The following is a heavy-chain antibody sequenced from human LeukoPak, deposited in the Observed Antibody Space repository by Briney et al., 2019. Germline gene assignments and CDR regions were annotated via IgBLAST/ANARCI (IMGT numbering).Heavy chain of an antibody. Sequence: PSETLSLTCTVSGGSISSSSYYWGWLRQPPGKGLEWIGSIYYGGSTYYYPSLKSRVTISVDTSKNQFSLKLSSVTAADTAVYYCARHPLWFGIDYWGQGTLVTVSS. CDR3: ARHPLWFGIDY. D-gene: IGHD3-10*01. CDR1: GGSISSSSYY. J-gene: IGHJ4*02. CDR2: IYYGGST. V-gene: IGHV4-39*01.